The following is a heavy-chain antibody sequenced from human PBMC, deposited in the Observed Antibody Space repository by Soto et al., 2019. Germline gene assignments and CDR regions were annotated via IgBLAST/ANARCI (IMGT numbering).Heavy chain of an antibody. V-gene: IGHV1-69*06. D-gene: IGHD3-16*02. J-gene: IGHJ4*02. CDR1: GGTFSSYA. CDR2: IIPIFGTA. CDR3: ATHSYDYVWGSYRTFEY. Sequence: SVRVSCKASGGTFSSYAISWVRQAPVQGLEWMVGIIPIFGTANYAQKFQGRVTMTAETSTNTAYMELSSLRSEDTAVYYCATHSYDYVWGSYRTFEYWGQGTIVTVSS.